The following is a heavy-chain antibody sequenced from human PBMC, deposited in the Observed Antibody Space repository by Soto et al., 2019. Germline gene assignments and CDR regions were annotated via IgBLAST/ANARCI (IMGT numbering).Heavy chain of an antibody. CDR1: GGSITGAYY. J-gene: IGHJ6*03. D-gene: IGHD3-16*01. V-gene: IGHV4-31*03. CDR3: GRGGGSLVWAF. Sequence: SETLSLTCNVAGGSITGAYYWNWIRKHPGKGLEWIGSIHYRGTTDYNPSLKSRITISLDRSKNQFALKLSSVTAADTAVYYCGRGGGSLVWAFGGNGTSVTVS. CDR2: IHYRGTT.